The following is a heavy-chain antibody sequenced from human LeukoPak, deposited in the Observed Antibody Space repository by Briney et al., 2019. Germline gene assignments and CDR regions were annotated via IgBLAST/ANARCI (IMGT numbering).Heavy chain of an antibody. J-gene: IGHJ4*02. V-gene: IGHV1-69*05. CDR2: IIPIFGTE. D-gene: IGHD6-6*01. CDR1: GGTFICSA. Sequence: GASVKVSCKASGGTFICSAISWVRQAPGQGLEWMGRIIPIFGTENYAQKFQGRVTHTTDETKSTAYMELSSLRSEDTAVYYCARELLTGSSPHFDYWGQGTLVTVSS. CDR3: ARELLTGSSPHFDY.